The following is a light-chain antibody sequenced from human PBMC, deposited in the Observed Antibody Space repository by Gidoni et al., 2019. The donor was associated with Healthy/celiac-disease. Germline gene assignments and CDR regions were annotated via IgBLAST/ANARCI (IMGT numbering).Light chain of an antibody. CDR3: CSYAGSEGV. CDR2: EGS. Sequence: QSALTQPASVSGSPGQSITISCTGTSSDVGSYNLVSWYQQHPGKAPKLMIYEGSKRSSGVANRFSGSKSGNTASLTISGLQAEDEADYYCCSYAGSEGVFGGGTKLTVL. J-gene: IGLJ2*01. V-gene: IGLV2-23*01. CDR1: SSDVGSYNL.